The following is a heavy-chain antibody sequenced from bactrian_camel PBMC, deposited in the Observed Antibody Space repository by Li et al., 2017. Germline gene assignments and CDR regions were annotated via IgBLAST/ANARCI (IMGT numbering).Heavy chain of an antibody. Sequence: HVQLVESGGGLVEPGGSLRLSCAASGSAVSSYQMGWFRQVPGKEREGVASIDNDGAGSLSDSVKGRFTISKDNAQNTVYLQMNSLKSEDTALYYCARGGWWYDYWGQGTQVTVS. CDR2: IDNDGAG. CDR1: GSAVSSYQ. CDR3: ARGGWWYDY. V-gene: IGHV3S9*01. D-gene: IGHD5*01. J-gene: IGHJ4*01.